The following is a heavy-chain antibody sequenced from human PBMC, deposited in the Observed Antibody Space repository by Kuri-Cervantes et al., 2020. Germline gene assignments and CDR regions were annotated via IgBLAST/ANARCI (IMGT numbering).Heavy chain of an antibody. D-gene: IGHD1-26*01. J-gene: IGHJ4*02. CDR2: IIPIFGTA. CDR3: AREVGAYFDY. CDR1: GGTFSSYA. Sequence: SVKVSCKVSGGTFSSYAISWVRQAPGQGLEWMGGIIPIFGTANYAQKFQGRVTITTDESTSTAYMELSSLRSEDTAVYYCAREVGAYFDYWGQGTLVTVSS. V-gene: IGHV1-69*05.